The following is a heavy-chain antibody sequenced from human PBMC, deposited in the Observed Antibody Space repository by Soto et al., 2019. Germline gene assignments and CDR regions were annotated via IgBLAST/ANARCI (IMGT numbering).Heavy chain of an antibody. CDR3: ASNYAYAEGYYFYGIDV. V-gene: IGHV3-74*01. CDR2: VNSDGDTT. D-gene: IGHD3-16*01. CDR1: GFTFRNYW. Sequence: GGSLRLSCAASGFTFRNYWMHWVRQAPGKGLVWVSRVNSDGDTTYYADSVKGRFTISGDNAKNTLHLQMNSLGAEDTAVYYCASNYAYAEGYYFYGIDVWGQGTTVTVSS. J-gene: IGHJ6*02.